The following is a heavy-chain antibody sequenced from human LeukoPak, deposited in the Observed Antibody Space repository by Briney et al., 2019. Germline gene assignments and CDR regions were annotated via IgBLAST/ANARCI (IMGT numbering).Heavy chain of an antibody. J-gene: IGHJ3*02. Sequence: GSLRLSCAASGCTFSNYWMSWVRQAPGKGLERIGEINHSGSTNYNPSLKSRVTISVDTSKNQFSLKLSSVTAADTAVYYCAKNFGDALDIWGQGTMVTVSS. V-gene: IGHV4-34*08. CDR2: INHSGST. D-gene: IGHD3-16*01. CDR3: AKNFGDALDI. CDR1: GCTFSNYW.